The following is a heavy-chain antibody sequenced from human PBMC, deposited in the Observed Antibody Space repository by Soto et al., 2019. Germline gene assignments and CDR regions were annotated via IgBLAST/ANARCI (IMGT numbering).Heavy chain of an antibody. CDR1: GFTFSSYA. J-gene: IGHJ6*02. V-gene: IGHV3-23*01. CDR2: ISGSGGST. Sequence: LRLSCAASGFTFSSYAMSWVRQAPGQGLEWVSAISGSGGSTYYADSVKGRFTISRDNSKNTLYLQMNSLRAEDTAVYYCAKEVPYYDFWSGYSHGMDVWGQGTTVTVSS. D-gene: IGHD3-3*01. CDR3: AKEVPYYDFWSGYSHGMDV.